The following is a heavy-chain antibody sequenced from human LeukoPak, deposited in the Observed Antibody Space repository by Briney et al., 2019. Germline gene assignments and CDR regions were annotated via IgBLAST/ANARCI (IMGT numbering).Heavy chain of an antibody. CDR1: GFTFSSYA. Sequence: GGSLRLSCAASGFTFSSYAMHWVRQAPGKGLEWVAVISYDGSNKYYADSVKGRFTISRDNSKNTLYLQMNSLRAEDTAVYYCAKAPAPYYYGSGTRFDYWGQGTLVTVSS. CDR3: AKAPAPYYYGSGTRFDY. V-gene: IGHV3-30-3*01. J-gene: IGHJ4*02. D-gene: IGHD3-10*01. CDR2: ISYDGSNK.